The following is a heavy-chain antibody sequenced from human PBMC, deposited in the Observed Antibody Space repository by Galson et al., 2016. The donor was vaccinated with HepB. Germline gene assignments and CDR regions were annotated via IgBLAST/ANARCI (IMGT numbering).Heavy chain of an antibody. CDR2: VYPGDSEA. V-gene: IGHV5-51*01. J-gene: IGHJ4*02. CDR1: GYKFSNYW. D-gene: IGHD2-2*01. Sequence: QSGAEVKKPGESLKISCKGSGYKFSNYWIGWVRQMPGEGLEWMGIVYPGDSEARYSPSFQGQVTISADRSISTAFLQWSSLKASDTAMYFCTRLDTRVSIDYWGQGTLVTVSS. CDR3: TRLDTRVSIDY.